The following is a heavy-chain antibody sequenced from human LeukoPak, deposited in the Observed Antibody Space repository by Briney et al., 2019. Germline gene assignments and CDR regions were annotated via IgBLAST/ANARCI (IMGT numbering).Heavy chain of an antibody. CDR2: ISDGGAAT. CDR1: GLTFSNIA. J-gene: IGHJ5*02. CDR3: AKALNVLVPSTSRWFDP. Sequence: AGGPLRLSCAASGLTFSNIAMTWVRQPQGKGRDWVSTISDGGAATYYADSVKGRFTISRDNSKNTLSLQMNSLRAEDTAVYYCAKALNVLVPSTSRWFDPWGQGTLVTVSS. V-gene: IGHV3-23*01. D-gene: IGHD2-2*01.